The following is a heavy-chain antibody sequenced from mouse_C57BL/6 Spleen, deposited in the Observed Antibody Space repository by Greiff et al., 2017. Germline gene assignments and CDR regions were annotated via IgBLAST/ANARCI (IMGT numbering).Heavy chain of an antibody. CDR3: ARHFYYGNYGYAMDY. V-gene: IGHV5-6*02. CDR1: GFTFSSYG. CDR2: ISSGGSYT. Sequence: DVKLVESGGDLVKPGGSLKLSCAASGFTFSSYGLSWVRQTPDKRLAWVATISSGGSYTYYPDSVKGRFTISRDNAKNTLYLQMSSLKSEDTAMYYCARHFYYGNYGYAMDYWGQGTSVTVSS. D-gene: IGHD2-1*01. J-gene: IGHJ4*01.